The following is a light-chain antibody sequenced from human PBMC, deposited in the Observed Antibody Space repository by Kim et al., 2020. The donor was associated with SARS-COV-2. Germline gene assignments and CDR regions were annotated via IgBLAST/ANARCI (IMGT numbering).Light chain of an antibody. CDR2: RAS. CDR1: QSVSRSY. J-gene: IGKJ1*01. Sequence: EIVLTQSPGTLSLSPGERATLSYRASQSVSRSYLAWYQQKPGQAPRLLIYRASSRATGIPDRFSGSGSGTDFTLTISRLEPDDFAVYYCQQYDRSPQTFGQGTKVDIK. V-gene: IGKV3-20*01. CDR3: QQYDRSPQT.